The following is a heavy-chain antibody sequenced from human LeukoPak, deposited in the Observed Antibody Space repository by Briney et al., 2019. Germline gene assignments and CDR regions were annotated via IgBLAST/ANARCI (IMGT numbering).Heavy chain of an antibody. D-gene: IGHD2-2*02. CDR3: ARDPSIVVVPATIGWFDP. Sequence: GGSLRLSSVASRFTFSSYSTNWVPQAPGKGLGCVSSISSSSSYIYYADSVKGRFTISRDNAKNSLYLQMNSLRAEDTAVYYCARDPSIVVVPATIGWFDPWGQGTLVTVSS. V-gene: IGHV3-21*01. J-gene: IGHJ5*02. CDR1: RFTFSSYS. CDR2: ISSSSSYI.